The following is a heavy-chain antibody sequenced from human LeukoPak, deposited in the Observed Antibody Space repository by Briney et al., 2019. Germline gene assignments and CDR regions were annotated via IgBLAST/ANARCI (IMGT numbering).Heavy chain of an antibody. J-gene: IGHJ4*02. CDR2: ISGSASGGT. CDR1: GFPFSTND. Sequence: GGSLRLSCAASGFPFSTNDMSWVRQAPGKGLEWVSAISGSASGGTTYEDSVKGRFTVSRDNSKGTMYLQMNSLRAEDTAVYYCAKVKTHWYFHNWGRGALVTVSS. D-gene: IGHD1-1*01. CDR3: AKVKTHWYFHN. V-gene: IGHV3-23*01.